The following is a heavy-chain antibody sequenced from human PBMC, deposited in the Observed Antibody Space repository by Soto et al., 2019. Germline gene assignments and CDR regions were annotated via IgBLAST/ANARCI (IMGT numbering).Heavy chain of an antibody. CDR3: ARVHALGLAARRNYDY. D-gene: IGHD6-6*01. J-gene: IGHJ4*02. CDR2: IYSGGRT. V-gene: IGHV3-53*02. Sequence: EVQLVETGGGWIQPGGSVRLSCAASGFTGSSNYMRWVLQALGKGLEWVSVIYSGGRTYDADSVKDRFTIDRENSKNPLYLQMNSLRAEDTAVYYCARVHALGLAARRNYDYWGQGTMLTVSS. CDR1: GFTGSSNY.